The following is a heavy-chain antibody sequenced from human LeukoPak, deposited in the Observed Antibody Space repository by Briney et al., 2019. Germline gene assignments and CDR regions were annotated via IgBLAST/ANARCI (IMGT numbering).Heavy chain of an antibody. V-gene: IGHV4-39*01. CDR1: GVSISSSSYY. CDR2: IYYSGST. D-gene: IGHD6-19*01. CDR3: ARGGLAVSGEYDY. Sequence: SETLSLTCTVSGVSISSSSYYWGWVRQPPGKGLEWIGSIYYSGSTYYHPSLKSRVTISVDTSKNQFSLKLSSVTAADTAVYYCARGGLAVSGEYDYWGQGTLVTVSS. J-gene: IGHJ4*02.